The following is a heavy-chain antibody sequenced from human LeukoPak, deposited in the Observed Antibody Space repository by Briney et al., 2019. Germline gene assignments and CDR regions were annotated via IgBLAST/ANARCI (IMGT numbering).Heavy chain of an antibody. D-gene: IGHD6-13*01. CDR3: ARARIAAAGTTFDY. CDR1: GYTFTSYD. J-gene: IGHJ4*02. CDR2: MNPNSGNT. V-gene: IGHV1-8*01. Sequence: GASVKVSCKASGYTFTSYDINWVRQATGQGLEWMGWMNPNSGNTGYAQKFQGRVTMTRTTSISTAYMELSSLRSEDTAVYYCARARIAAAGTTFDYWGQGTLVTVSS.